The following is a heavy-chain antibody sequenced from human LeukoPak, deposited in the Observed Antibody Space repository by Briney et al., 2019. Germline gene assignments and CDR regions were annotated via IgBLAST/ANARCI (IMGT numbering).Heavy chain of an antibody. CDR1: GFTLSTNA. CDR3: AKDVGKWESLHFFDY. D-gene: IGHD1-26*01. CDR2: ISGSGAST. V-gene: IGHV3-23*01. J-gene: IGHJ4*02. Sequence: GGSLRLSCLTSGFTLSTNAMSWVRQAPGKGLERISGISGSGASTYYADSVKGRFTISRDDSRNTLYLQMNSLRGDDTAVYYCAKDVGKWESLHFFDYWGQGTLVTVSS.